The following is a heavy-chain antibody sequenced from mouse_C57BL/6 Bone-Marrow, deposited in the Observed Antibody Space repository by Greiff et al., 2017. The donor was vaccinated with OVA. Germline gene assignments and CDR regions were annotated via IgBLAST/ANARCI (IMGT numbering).Heavy chain of an antibody. J-gene: IGHJ3*01. D-gene: IGHD1-1*02. CDR1: GYTFTSYG. CDR2: IYPRSGNT. V-gene: IGHV1-81*01. Sequence: VQLQQSGAELARPGASVKLSCTASGYTFTSYGISWVKQRTGQGLEWIGEIYPRSGNTYYPEKFKGKATLTADKSSSTPYLELRSLTSADATVYYYGRRLCDNGGTLDYWGQGTLVTVSA. CDR3: GRRLCDNGGTLDY.